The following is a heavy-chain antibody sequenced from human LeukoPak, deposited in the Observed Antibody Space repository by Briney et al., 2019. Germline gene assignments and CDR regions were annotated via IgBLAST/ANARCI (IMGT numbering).Heavy chain of an antibody. Sequence: RASVKVSCKASGYTFTGYYMHWVRQAPGQGLEWMGWINPNSGGTNYAQKFQGRVTMTRDTSISTAYMELSRLRSDDTAVYYCARETYYDFWSGYYEAVVFNWFDPWGQGTLVTVSS. V-gene: IGHV1-2*02. CDR2: INPNSGGT. D-gene: IGHD3-3*01. CDR1: GYTFTGYY. J-gene: IGHJ5*02. CDR3: ARETYYDFWSGYYEAVVFNWFDP.